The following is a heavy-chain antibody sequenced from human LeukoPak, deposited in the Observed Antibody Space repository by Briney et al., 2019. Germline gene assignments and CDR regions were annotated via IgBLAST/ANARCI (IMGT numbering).Heavy chain of an antibody. CDR2: ISGSGGST. V-gene: IGHV3-23*01. CDR3: AKDRSCSGSSCNVGS. Sequence: PGGSLRLSCAASGFTFSSFAMSWVRQAPGKGLEWVSAISGSGGSTFYADSVKGRFTISRDNSKNTLFLQMNGLRADDTAVYYCAKDRSCSGSSCNVGSWGQGTMVTVSS. D-gene: IGHD2-2*01. J-gene: IGHJ3*01. CDR1: GFTFSSFA.